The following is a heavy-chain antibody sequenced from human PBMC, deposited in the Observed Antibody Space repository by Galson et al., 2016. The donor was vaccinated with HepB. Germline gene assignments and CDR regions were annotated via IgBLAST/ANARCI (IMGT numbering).Heavy chain of an antibody. CDR3: ARSYGGYAFDI. D-gene: IGHD4-23*01. CDR2: IYYSGST. J-gene: IGHJ3*02. CDR1: GGSISIGIYY. V-gene: IGHV4-61*01. Sequence: SETLSLTCSVSGGSISIGIYYWTWIRQHPGKGLEWIGYIYYSGSTYYNPSLKSRVTISLDTSKGQFSLKVTSVTAADSAVYYCARSYGGYAFDIWGQGTMVTVSS.